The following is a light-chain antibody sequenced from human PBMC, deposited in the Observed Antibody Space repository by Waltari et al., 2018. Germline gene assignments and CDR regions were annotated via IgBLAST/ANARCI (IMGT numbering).Light chain of an antibody. V-gene: IGLV3-25*03. CDR2: KDS. J-gene: IGLJ2*01. CDR1: ALTKQY. Sequence: SSELTQPPSVSVSPGQTARITCTGDALTKQYGYLYQQKPGQAPVLVIYKDSERPSGIPERFSGSSSGTTVTLTISGVQAEDEADYYCQSADSSGTYVVFGGGTKLTVL. CDR3: QSADSSGTYVV.